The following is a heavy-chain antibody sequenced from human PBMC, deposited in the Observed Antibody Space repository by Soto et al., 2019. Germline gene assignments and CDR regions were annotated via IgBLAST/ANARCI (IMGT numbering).Heavy chain of an antibody. CDR3: TTKPGGLNFGFKY. CDR1: GASISSINW. J-gene: IGHJ4*02. CDR2: IYHSGDI. D-gene: IGHD3-10*01. Sequence: PSETLSLRCAVSGASISSINWWTWVRQSPGKGLEWIGEIYHSGDINTNPSLKSRITTSIDKSKNLFSLRLSSVTAADTAVYYCTTKPGGLNFGFKYWGQGALVTVSS. V-gene: IGHV4-4*02.